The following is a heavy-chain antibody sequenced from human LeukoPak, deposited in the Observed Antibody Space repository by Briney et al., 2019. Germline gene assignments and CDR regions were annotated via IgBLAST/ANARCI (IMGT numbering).Heavy chain of an antibody. Sequence: SETLSLTCSVSGGSISSYYWSWIRQPPGKGLEWIGYISYSRSTNYNPSLKSRVTVSVDTSKNQFSLSLSSVTAADTAVYYCARESWGNLDLWGQGTLVTVSS. CDR1: GGSISSYY. CDR2: ISYSRST. D-gene: IGHD3-16*01. J-gene: IGHJ5*02. V-gene: IGHV4-59*08. CDR3: ARESWGNLDL.